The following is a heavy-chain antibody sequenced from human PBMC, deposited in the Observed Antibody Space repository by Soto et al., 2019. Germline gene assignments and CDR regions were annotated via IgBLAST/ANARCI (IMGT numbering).Heavy chain of an antibody. Sequence: QVQLEQSGAEVKKPGSSVKVSCKASGGTFSTSAISWVRQAPGQGLEWMGGFLPIFPTPAYAHKFQGRLTITADESTSTAYMQLSGLKSDDTAVYHCARDKERLNLGGNYYYILAVLGKCTTVTVSS. J-gene: IGHJ6*04. CDR3: ARDKERLNLGGNYYYILAV. V-gene: IGHV1-69*12. CDR2: FLPIFPTP. D-gene: IGHD6-25*01. CDR1: GGTFSTSA.